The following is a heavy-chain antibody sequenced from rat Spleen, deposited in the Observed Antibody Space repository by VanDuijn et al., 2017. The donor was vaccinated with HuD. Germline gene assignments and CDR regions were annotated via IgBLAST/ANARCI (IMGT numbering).Heavy chain of an antibody. CDR3: ARQWDY. V-gene: IGHV5-29*01. J-gene: IGHJ2*01. CDR2: ISYDGSRT. Sequence: EVQLVESGGGQVQPGRSLKLSCVASGFTFSNYGMAWVRQDPTKGLEWVAVISYDGSRTYYRDSVKGRFTISRDNEKTTLYLQMDSLRSEDTATYYCARQWDYWGQGVMVTVSS. CDR1: GFTFSNYG.